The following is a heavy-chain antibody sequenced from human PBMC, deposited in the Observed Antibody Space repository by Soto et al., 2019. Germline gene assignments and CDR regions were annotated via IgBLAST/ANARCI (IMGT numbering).Heavy chain of an antibody. V-gene: IGHV4-39*01. CDR3: ARRSRWYYYGTASYYNLWLDP. CDR1: GDSISNTAYY. CDR2: IYHSGST. Sequence: SETLSLTCTVSGDSISNTAYYWGWIRQPPGKGLEWIGDIYHSGSTYYNPSLKSRVTISVDTSKNQFSLKLRSVTAADTAVYYCARRSRWYYYGTASYYNLWLDPWGQGTLVAVS. D-gene: IGHD3-10*01. J-gene: IGHJ5*02.